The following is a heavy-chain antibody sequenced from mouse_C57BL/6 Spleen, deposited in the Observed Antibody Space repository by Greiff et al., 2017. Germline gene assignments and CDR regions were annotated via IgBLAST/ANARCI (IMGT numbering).Heavy chain of an antibody. CDR2: IDPSDSYT. V-gene: IGHV1-59*01. CDR3: ARDDHFDV. Sequence: VQLQQPGAELVRPGTSVKLSCKASGYTFPSYWMHWVKQRPGQGLEWIGVIDPSDSYTNYNQKFKGKATLTVDTSSSTAYMQLSSLTSEDSAVYYCARDDHFDVWGTGTTVTVSS. J-gene: IGHJ1*03. CDR1: GYTFPSYW.